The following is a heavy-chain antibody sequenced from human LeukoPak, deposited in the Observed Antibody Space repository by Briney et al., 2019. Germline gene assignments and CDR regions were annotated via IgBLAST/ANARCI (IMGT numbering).Heavy chain of an antibody. Sequence: ASVTVSFTSSGYTFTVYYMHWVRQAPGPGLERMGWINPNSGGTNYAQKFQGRVTMTRNTSISTAYMELSRLRSDDTAVYYCARDIRQLEAIDYWGQGTLVTVSS. V-gene: IGHV1-2*02. J-gene: IGHJ4*02. CDR1: GYTFTVYY. D-gene: IGHD1-1*01. CDR2: INPNSGGT. CDR3: ARDIRQLEAIDY.